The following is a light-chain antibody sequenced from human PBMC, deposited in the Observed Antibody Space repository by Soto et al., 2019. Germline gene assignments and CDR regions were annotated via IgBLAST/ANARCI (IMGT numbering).Light chain of an antibody. CDR2: GAY. Sequence: EIVMTQSPATLSLSLGERSTLSCRASQSVSSSYLAWYQQKPGQDNRIIIYGAYSRATGIKDRFSGSGSGTDFSLTIRRMEPEDFAVYFCKHYGSSQIPLGTGNRLELK. CDR3: KHYGSSQIP. J-gene: IGKJ5*01. V-gene: IGKV3-20*01. CDR1: QSVSSSY.